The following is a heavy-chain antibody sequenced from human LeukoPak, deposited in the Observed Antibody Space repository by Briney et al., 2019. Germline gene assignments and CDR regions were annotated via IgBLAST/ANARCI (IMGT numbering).Heavy chain of an antibody. CDR2: MNPNSGNT. V-gene: IGHV1-8*02. J-gene: IGHJ4*02. CDR3: ARGRPTNLGGIY. D-gene: IGHD7-27*01. CDR1: GGTFSSYA. Sequence: VASVKVSCKASGGTFSSYAISCVRQAAGQGLEWMGWMNPNSGNTAYAQKFQGRVTMTWDTSINTAYMELDSLRSEDTAVYYCARGRPTNLGGIYWGQGSLVTVSP.